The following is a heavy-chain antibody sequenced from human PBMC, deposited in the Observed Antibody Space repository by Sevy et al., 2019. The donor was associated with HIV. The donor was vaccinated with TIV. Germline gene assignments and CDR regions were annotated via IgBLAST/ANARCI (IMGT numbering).Heavy chain of an antibody. CDR3: TAGPVSF. D-gene: IGHD3-16*01. Sequence: GGSLRLSCTASGFTLSNAWMTWVRQTPERGLEWVALIKPITDAGTTDDAAPVQGRFTISRDDSKNTVYLQLNSLKTEDTAVYYCTAGPVSFWGQGTLVTVSS. V-gene: IGHV3-15*01. CDR2: IKPITDAGTT. CDR1: GFTLSNAW. J-gene: IGHJ4*02.